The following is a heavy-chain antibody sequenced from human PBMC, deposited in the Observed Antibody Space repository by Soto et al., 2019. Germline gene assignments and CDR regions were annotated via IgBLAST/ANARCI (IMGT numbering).Heavy chain of an antibody. J-gene: IGHJ6*03. CDR2: IYYSGST. Sequence: SETLSLTCTVSGGSISSYYWSWIRQPPGKGLGWIGYIYYSGSTNYNPSLKSRVTISVDTSKNQFSLKLSSVTAADTAVYYCARTRYCSGGSCNYYYYYYMDVWGKGTTVTVSS. CDR1: GGSISSYY. D-gene: IGHD2-15*01. V-gene: IGHV4-59*08. CDR3: ARTRYCSGGSCNYYYYYYMDV.